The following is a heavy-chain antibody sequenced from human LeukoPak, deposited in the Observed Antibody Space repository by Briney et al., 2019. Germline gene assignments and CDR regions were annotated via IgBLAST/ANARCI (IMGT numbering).Heavy chain of an antibody. CDR2: IYYSGST. V-gene: IGHV4-39*01. CDR3: ARRGVGASYIDY. Sequence: SETLSLTCTVSGGSISSSSYYWGWIRPPPGKGLEWIGSIYYSGSTYYNPSLKSRVTISVDTSKNQFSLKLSSVTAADTAVYYCARRGVGASYIDYWGQGTLVTVSS. D-gene: IGHD1-26*01. J-gene: IGHJ4*02. CDR1: GGSISSSSYY.